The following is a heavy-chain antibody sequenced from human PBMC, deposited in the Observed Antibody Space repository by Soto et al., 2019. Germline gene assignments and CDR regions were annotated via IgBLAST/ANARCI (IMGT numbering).Heavy chain of an antibody. CDR1: GFVFTNSA. J-gene: IGHJ4*01. CDR3: EAELYVGGAGCHFDY. Sequence: GASVKVSCKTSGFVFTNSAVQWVRQARGQRLEWIGWIIVGSGNTRYAQQIQERVSITRDVSTSTAYLELSSLRSEDTAVYYCEAELYVGGAGCHFDYWG. CDR2: IIVGSGNT. V-gene: IGHV1-58*01. D-gene: IGHD2-21*01.